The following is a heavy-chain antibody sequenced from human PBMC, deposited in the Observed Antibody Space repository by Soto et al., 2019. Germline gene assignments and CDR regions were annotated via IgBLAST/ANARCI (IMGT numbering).Heavy chain of an antibody. CDR1: GGTFSSYA. Sequence: QVQLVQSGAEVKKPGSSVKVSCKASGGTFSSYAISWVRQAPGQGLEWMGGIIPIFGTANYAQKFQGRATIPAAESTSTAYMELSSLRSEGTAVYYCARDTSVDTAMLSYWGQGTLVTVSS. CDR3: ARDTSVDTAMLSY. D-gene: IGHD5-18*01. J-gene: IGHJ4*02. V-gene: IGHV1-69*12. CDR2: IIPIFGTA.